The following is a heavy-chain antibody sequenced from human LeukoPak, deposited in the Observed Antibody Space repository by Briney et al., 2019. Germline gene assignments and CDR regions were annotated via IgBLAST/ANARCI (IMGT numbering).Heavy chain of an antibody. CDR3: AREPPWVQLWFEAFDI. V-gene: IGHV3-30*04. CDR1: GFTFSSYA. Sequence: QPGGSLRLSCAASGFTFSSYAMHWVRQAPGKGLEWVAVISYDGSNKYYADSVKGRFTISRDNSKNTLYLQMNSLRAEDTAVYYCAREPPWVQLWFEAFDIWGQGTMVTVSS. D-gene: IGHD5-18*01. J-gene: IGHJ3*02. CDR2: ISYDGSNK.